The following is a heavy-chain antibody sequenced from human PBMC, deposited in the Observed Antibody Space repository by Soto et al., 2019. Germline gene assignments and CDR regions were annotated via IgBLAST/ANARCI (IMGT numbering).Heavy chain of an antibody. CDR2: IYYSGST. CDR1: GGSISSYY. D-gene: IGHD3-9*01. Sequence: SETLSLTCTVSGGSISSYYWSWIRQPPGKGLEWIGYIYYSGSTNYNPSLKSRVTISVDTSKNQFSLKLSSVTAADTAVYYCARADYDILTGSAFDPWGQGTLVTVSS. J-gene: IGHJ5*02. V-gene: IGHV4-59*01. CDR3: ARADYDILTGSAFDP.